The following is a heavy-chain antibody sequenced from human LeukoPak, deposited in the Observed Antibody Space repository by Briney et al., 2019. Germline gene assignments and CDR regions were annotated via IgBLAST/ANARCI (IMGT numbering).Heavy chain of an antibody. CDR1: GGSISSSSYY. V-gene: IGHV4-39*07. J-gene: IGHJ6*02. CDR3: ARDNRYFDPGVYYYNGMDV. D-gene: IGHD3-9*01. Sequence: SETLSLTCTVSGGSISSSSYYWGWIRQPPGKGLEWIGSIYYSGSTYYNPSLKSRVTISVDTSKNQFSLKLSSVTAADTAVYYCARDNRYFDPGVYYYNGMDVWGQGTTVTVSS. CDR2: IYYSGST.